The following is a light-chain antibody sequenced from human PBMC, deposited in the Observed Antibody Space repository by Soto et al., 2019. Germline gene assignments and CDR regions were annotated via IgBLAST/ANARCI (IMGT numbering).Light chain of an antibody. CDR3: CSYAGSYTFGYV. CDR1: SSDVGGYNY. J-gene: IGLJ1*01. Sequence: QSALTQPRSVSGSPGQSVTISCTGTSSDVGGYNYVSWYQQHPGKAPKLMIYDVSKRPSGVPDRFSGSKSGTTASLTISGLQAEDEADYYCCSYAGSYTFGYVFGTGTKVTVL. CDR2: DVS. V-gene: IGLV2-11*01.